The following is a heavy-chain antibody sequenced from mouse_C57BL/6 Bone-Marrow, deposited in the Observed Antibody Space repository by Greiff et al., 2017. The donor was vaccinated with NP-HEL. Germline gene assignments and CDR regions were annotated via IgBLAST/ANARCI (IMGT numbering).Heavy chain of an antibody. V-gene: IGHV1-53*01. CDR1: GYTFTSYW. D-gene: IGHD1-1*02. J-gene: IGHJ4*01. CDR3: ARYGYYYAMDY. Sequence: QVQLQQSGTELVKPGASVKLSCKASGYTFTSYWMHWVKQRPGQGLEWIGNINPSNGGTNYNEKFKSKATLTVDKSSSTAYMQLSSLTSEDSAVYCCARYGYYYAMDYWGQGTSVTVSS. CDR2: INPSNGGT.